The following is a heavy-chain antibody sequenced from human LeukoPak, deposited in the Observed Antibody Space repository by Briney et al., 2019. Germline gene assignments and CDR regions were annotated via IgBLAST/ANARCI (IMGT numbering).Heavy chain of an antibody. D-gene: IGHD5/OR15-5a*01. CDR1: GGSFSGYY. J-gene: IGHJ4*02. CDR3: AGLVWYFDY. CDR2: INHSRST. Sequence: SETLSLTCAVYGGSFSGYYWSWIRQPPGKGLEWIGEINHSRSTNYNPSLKSRVTISVDTSKNQFSLKLSSVTAADTAVYYCAGLVWYFDYWGQGTLVTVPS. V-gene: IGHV4-34*01.